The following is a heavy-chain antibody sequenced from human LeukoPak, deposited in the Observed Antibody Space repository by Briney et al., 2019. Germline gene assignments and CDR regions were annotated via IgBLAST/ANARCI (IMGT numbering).Heavy chain of an antibody. J-gene: IGHJ4*02. CDR3: ARDARSGYSSSWWRD. Sequence: SETLSLTCTVSGGSISSGSYYWSWIRQPAGKGLEWIGRIYTTGRTNYNPSLKGRVTISLDTSKNQFSLKLSSVTAADTAVYYCARDARSGYSSSWWRDWGQGTLVTVSS. CDR2: IYTTGRT. CDR1: GGSISSGSYY. D-gene: IGHD6-13*01. V-gene: IGHV4-61*02.